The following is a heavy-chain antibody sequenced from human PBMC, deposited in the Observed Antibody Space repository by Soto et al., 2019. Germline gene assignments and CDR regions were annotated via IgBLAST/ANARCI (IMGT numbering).Heavy chain of an antibody. V-gene: IGHV1-69*01. CDR2: IIPIFGTA. Sequence: QVQLVQSGAKVKKPGSSVKVSCKASGGTFSRYAISWVRQAPGQGLEWMGGIIPIFGTANYAQKFQGRVTITADESTSTAYMELSSLRSEHTAVYYCAISDIVAPIGEDNWFDPWGQGTLVTVSS. D-gene: IGHD5-12*01. J-gene: IGHJ5*02. CDR3: AISDIVAPIGEDNWFDP. CDR1: GGTFSRYA.